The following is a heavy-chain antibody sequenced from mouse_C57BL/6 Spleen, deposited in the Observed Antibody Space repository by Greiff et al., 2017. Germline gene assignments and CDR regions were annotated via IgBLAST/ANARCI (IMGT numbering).Heavy chain of an antibody. CDR2: INPGSGGT. CDR3: ARTATVPWYFDV. CDR1: GYAFTNYL. J-gene: IGHJ1*03. Sequence: QVQLQQSGAELVRPGTSVKVSCTASGYAFTNYLIEWVKQRPGQGLEWIGVINPGSGGTNYNEKFKGKATLTADKSSSTDYMQLSSVTSEDYAVDFCARTATVPWYFDVWGTGTTVTVSS. V-gene: IGHV1-54*01. D-gene: IGHD1-2*01.